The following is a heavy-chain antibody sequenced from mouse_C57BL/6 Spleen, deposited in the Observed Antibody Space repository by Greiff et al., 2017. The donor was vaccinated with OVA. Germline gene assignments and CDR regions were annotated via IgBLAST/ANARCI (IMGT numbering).Heavy chain of an antibody. CDR1: GYTFTDYY. V-gene: IGHV1-26*01. Sequence: EVQLQQSGPELVKPGASVKISCKASGYTFTDYYMNWVKQSHGKSLEWIGDINPNNGGTSYNQKFKGKATLTVDKSSSTAYMELRSLTSEDSAVYYCARRGPIYYDYDERAYFDVWGTGTTVTVSS. CDR3: ARRGPIYYDYDERAYFDV. D-gene: IGHD2-4*01. J-gene: IGHJ1*03. CDR2: INPNNGGT.